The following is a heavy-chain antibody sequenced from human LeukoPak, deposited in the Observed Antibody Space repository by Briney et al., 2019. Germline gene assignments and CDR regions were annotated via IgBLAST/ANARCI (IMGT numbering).Heavy chain of an antibody. V-gene: IGHV3-74*01. CDR2: INGDGRST. J-gene: IGHJ4*02. CDR1: GFTFSNYW. Sequence: PGGSLRLSCAASGFTFSNYWMHWVRQAPGKGLVWVSRINGDGRSTTYADSVKGRFTISRDNAENTPYLQMNSLRADDTAVYYCARDFMYNTNCVGCWGQGTLVTVSS. D-gene: IGHD2-2*01. CDR3: ARDFMYNTNCVGC.